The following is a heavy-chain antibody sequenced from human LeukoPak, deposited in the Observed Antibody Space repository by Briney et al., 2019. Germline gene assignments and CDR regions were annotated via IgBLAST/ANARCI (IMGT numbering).Heavy chain of an antibody. Sequence: PGGSLRLSCAASEFTFSIYGMHWVRQAPGKGLEWVSSISGSGGSTYYADSVKGRFTISRDNSKNTLFLQMNSLRAEDTAMYYCAKRAVPGNAFFDNWGQGNLVTVSS. CDR2: ISGSGGST. CDR3: AKRAVPGNAFFDN. J-gene: IGHJ4*02. CDR1: EFTFSIYG. V-gene: IGHV3-23*01. D-gene: IGHD6-19*01.